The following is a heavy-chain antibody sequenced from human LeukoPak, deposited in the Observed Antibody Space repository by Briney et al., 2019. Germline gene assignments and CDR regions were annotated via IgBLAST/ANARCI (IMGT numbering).Heavy chain of an antibody. CDR1: GYSISSGYY. J-gene: IGHJ5*02. CDR3: ARQGGSYYNWFDP. Sequence: SETLSLTCAVSGYSISSGYYWGWIRQPPGKGLEWIGSIYHSGSTYYNPSLKSRVTISVDTSKNQFSLKLSSVTAADTAVYYCARQGGSYYNWFDPWGQGTLVTVS. D-gene: IGHD1-26*01. CDR2: IYHSGST. V-gene: IGHV4-38-2*01.